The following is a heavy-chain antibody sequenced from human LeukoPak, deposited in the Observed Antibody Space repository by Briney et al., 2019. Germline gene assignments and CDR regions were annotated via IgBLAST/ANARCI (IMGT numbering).Heavy chain of an antibody. CDR2: VVPSSGGT. J-gene: IGHJ4*02. CDR1: GYTFTNYY. Sequence: GASVKVSCKAPGYTFTNYYIHWVRQAPGQGLEWMGWVVPSSGGTNYAPKFQGRVTMTRDTSTSTAYMELSNLGSDDTAVYYCARSDPQLDCWGQGTLVTVSS. V-gene: IGHV1-2*02. D-gene: IGHD3-10*01. CDR3: ARSDPQLDC.